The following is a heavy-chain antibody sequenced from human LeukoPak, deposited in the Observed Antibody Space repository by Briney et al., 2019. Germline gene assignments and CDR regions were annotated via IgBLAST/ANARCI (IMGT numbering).Heavy chain of an antibody. Sequence: SETLSLTCTVSGGSISSYYWSWIRQPPGKGLEWIGYIYYSGSTNYNPSLKSRVTISVGTSKNQFSLKLSSVTAADTAVYYCARTSRDLTLPFDYWGQGTLVTVSS. CDR3: ARTSRDLTLPFDY. D-gene: IGHD1-14*01. V-gene: IGHV4-59*08. J-gene: IGHJ4*02. CDR2: IYYSGST. CDR1: GGSISSYY.